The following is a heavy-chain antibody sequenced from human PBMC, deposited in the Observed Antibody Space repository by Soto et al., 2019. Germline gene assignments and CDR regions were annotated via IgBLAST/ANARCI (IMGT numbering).Heavy chain of an antibody. CDR3: TKNDRYCSGTSCYVRMFDY. V-gene: IGHV3-23*01. Sequence: GGSLRLSCTASGFTFSSYGMSWVRQAPGKGLEWVSAISGSGGTTYYADSVKGRFTISRDNSRNMLSLQMNSLRAEDAALYYCTKNDRYCSGTSCYVRMFDYWGQGTLVTVSS. CDR2: ISGSGGTT. CDR1: GFTFSSYG. J-gene: IGHJ4*02. D-gene: IGHD2-15*01.